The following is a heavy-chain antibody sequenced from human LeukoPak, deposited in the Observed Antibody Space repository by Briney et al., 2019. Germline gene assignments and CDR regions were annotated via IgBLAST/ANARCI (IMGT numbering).Heavy chain of an antibody. CDR3: AKDRVVIMPASLNY. V-gene: IGHV3-23*01. J-gene: IGHJ4*02. D-gene: IGHD2-21*01. Sequence: GGSLRLSCAASGFTFSSYAMSWVRQVPGAGLEWVSAISASGDDTYYADFVKGRFTISRDNSKNMLYLQMNSLRAEDTAVYYCAKDRVVIMPASLNYWGQGTLVTVSS. CDR1: GFTFSSYA. CDR2: ISASGDDT.